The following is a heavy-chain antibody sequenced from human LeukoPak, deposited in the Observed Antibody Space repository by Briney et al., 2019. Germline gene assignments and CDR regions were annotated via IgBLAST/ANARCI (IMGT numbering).Heavy chain of an antibody. D-gene: IGHD5-18*01. CDR2: INHSGST. CDR1: GGSFSGYY. V-gene: IGHV4-34*01. CDR3: ARFLVDTAMAAYNWFDP. J-gene: IGHJ5*02. Sequence: SETLSLTCAVYGGSFSGYYWSWIRQPPGKGLEWIGEINHSGSTNYNPSLKSRVTISVDTSKNQFSLKLSSVTAADTAVYYCARFLVDTAMAAYNWFDPLGPGNPGHRLL.